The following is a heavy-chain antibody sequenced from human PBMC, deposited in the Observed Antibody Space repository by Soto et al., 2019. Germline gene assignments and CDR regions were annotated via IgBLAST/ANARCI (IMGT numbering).Heavy chain of an antibody. CDR2: IYYTGST. CDR3: ARDKEGAAAGTFEY. J-gene: IGHJ4*02. D-gene: IGHD6-13*01. CDR1: GGSISSYY. Sequence: SETLSLTCTVSGGSISSYYWSWIRQPPGKGLEFIGYIYYTGSTNYKPSFKSRVTISVDTPKNQFSLKLTSVTAADTAMYYCARDKEGAAAGTFEYWGQGTLVTVSS. V-gene: IGHV4-59*01.